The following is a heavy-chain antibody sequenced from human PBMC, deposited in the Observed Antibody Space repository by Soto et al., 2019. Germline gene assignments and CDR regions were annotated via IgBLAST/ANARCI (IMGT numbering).Heavy chain of an antibody. CDR2: ISSSSSYI. V-gene: IGHV3-21*01. J-gene: IGHJ4*02. CDR1: GFTFSSYS. D-gene: IGHD2-2*01. CDR3: ARDRRYCSSTSCYEERLFDY. Sequence: GGSLRLSCAASGFTFSSYSMNWVRQAPGKGLEWVSSISSSSSYIYYADSGKGRFTISRDNAKNSLYLQMNSLRAEDTAVYYCARDRRYCSSTSCYEERLFDYWGQGTLVTVSS.